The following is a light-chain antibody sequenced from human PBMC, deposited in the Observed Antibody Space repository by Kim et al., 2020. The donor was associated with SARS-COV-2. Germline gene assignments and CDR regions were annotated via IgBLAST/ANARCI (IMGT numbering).Light chain of an antibody. Sequence: DIQMTQSPSSVSAFVGDRVTITCRAGHNINNWLAWYQQKPGRAPKLLIYDASAVQSGVPSRFSGSGPGTDFTLTITTLQPEDCATYYCQQGHSFPLTFGGGTKVDIK. CDR1: HNINNW. CDR3: QQGHSFPLT. J-gene: IGKJ4*01. V-gene: IGKV1-12*01. CDR2: DAS.